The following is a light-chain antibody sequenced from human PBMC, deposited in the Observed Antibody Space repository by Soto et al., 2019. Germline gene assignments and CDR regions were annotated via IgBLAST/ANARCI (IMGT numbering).Light chain of an antibody. J-gene: IGKJ3*01. CDR2: AAS. Sequence: DIQMTQSPSSLYASVGDRVTITCRASQDINNYLAWYQQKPGKPPKLLIYAASTLQSGVPSRLSGGGSGTDFTLTINSLQPEDVATYYCQSYNNVPPVTFAPVTNV. CDR1: QDINNY. V-gene: IGKV1-27*01. CDR3: QSYNNVPPVT.